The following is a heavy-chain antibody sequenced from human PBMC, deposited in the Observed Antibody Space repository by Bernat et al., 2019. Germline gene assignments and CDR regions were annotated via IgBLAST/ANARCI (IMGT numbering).Heavy chain of an antibody. D-gene: IGHD1-26*01. CDR2: ISYDGSNK. J-gene: IGHJ4*02. CDR3: AKGDIRWYSCNY. Sequence: QAQLVESGGGVVQPGRSLRLSCVATGSTFSNYDIHWVRQAPGKGLEWVAVISYDGSNKYYADSVKGGFTISRDTSKNTLYLQMNSLRAEDTAVYYCAKGDIRWYSCNYWGQGTLVTVSS. CDR1: GSTFSNYD. V-gene: IGHV3-30*18.